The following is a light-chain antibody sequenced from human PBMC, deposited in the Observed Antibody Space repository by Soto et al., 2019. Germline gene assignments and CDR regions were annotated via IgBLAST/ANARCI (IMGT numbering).Light chain of an antibody. CDR2: DVN. J-gene: IGLJ1*01. CDR3: VSFAGGTDV. Sequence: QSALTQPPSASGSPGQSVTISCTGTSSDVGAYIFVSWYQQHPGKAPKLMVYDVNRRPPGVPDRFFGSKSGNTASLTVSGLRAEDEADYYCVSFAGGTDVFGTGTKVTVL. V-gene: IGLV2-8*01. CDR1: SSDVGAYIF.